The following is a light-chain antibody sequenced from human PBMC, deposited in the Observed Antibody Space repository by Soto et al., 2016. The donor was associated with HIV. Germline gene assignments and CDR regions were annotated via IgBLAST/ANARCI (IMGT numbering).Light chain of an antibody. J-gene: IGLJ2*01. V-gene: IGLV3-21*01. CDR1: NIGTKS. CDR2: DDS. Sequence: ELTQPPSVSVAPGTTAKITCGGDNIGTKSVHWYQQKPGQAPVLVLYDDSDRPSGIPDRFSGSNSGNTATLTISGVEAGDEADYYCQVWDRSVVFGGGTKLTVL. CDR3: QVWDRSVV.